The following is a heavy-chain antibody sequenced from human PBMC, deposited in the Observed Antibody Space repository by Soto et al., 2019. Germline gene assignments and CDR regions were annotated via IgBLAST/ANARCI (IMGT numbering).Heavy chain of an antibody. CDR1: GFTFSKFG. CDR3: AREMWGWGYDIFGVDISFDH. D-gene: IGHD3-9*01. J-gene: IGHJ4*02. CDR2: IPYDGSMT. Sequence: QVQLVESGGGVVQPGRSLRLSCAASGFTFSKFGMHWVRQAPDKGLEWVAVIPYDGSMTYYADSVKGRFTISRDMSKTTVHLRMNNLRADDTGVYFCAREMWGWGYDIFGVDISFDHWGQGTPVTVSS. V-gene: IGHV3-30*03.